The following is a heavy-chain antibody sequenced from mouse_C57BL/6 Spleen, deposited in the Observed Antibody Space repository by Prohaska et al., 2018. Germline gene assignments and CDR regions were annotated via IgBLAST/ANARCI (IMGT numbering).Heavy chain of an antibody. CDR2: IDPNSGGT. V-gene: IGHV1-72*01. D-gene: IGHD4-1*01. Sequence: QVQLQQPGAELVKPGASVKLSCKASGYTFTSYWMHWVKQRPGRGLEWIGRIDPNSGGTKYNANFKSKVTLTVDKPSSTAYMQISSLTSEDSAVYYCAREGTGYYFDDWGQGTTLTVSS. CDR1: GYTFTSYW. CDR3: AREGTGYYFDD. J-gene: IGHJ2*01.